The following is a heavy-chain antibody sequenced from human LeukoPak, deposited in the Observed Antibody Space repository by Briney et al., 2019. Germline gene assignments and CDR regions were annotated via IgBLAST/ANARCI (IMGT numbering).Heavy chain of an antibody. CDR2: INRDGSEI. Sequence: QPGGSLGLSCAAFPFNSNNYWMSWVRQAPGKGLEWVANINRDGSEITYVDSVKGRFTISRDNAKNSLYLQMNSLRAEDTAVYYCAEDPGFNSALWGRGTLVTVSS. J-gene: IGHJ4*02. D-gene: IGHD6-25*01. V-gene: IGHV3-7*01. CDR1: PFNSNNYW. CDR3: AEDPGFNSAL.